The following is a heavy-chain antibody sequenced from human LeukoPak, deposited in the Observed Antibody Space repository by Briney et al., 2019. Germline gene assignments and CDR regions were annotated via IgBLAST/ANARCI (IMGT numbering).Heavy chain of an antibody. J-gene: IGHJ6*03. D-gene: IGHD5-18*01. CDR2: IYSGGNT. Sequence: GGSLRLSCAASGFTVSSNYMSWVRQAPGKGLEWVSGIYSGGNTYYADSVKGRFTISRDNSKNTLYLQMNSLRAEDTAVYYCARAPGYSYGYYYYYYMDVWGKGTTVTVSS. CDR3: ARAPGYSYGYYYYYYMDV. CDR1: GFTVSSNY. V-gene: IGHV3-53*01.